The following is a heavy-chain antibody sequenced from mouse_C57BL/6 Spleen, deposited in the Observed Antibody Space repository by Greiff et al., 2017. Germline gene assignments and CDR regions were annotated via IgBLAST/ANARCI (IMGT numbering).Heavy chain of an antibody. D-gene: IGHD1-1*01. J-gene: IGHJ2*01. V-gene: IGHV1-55*01. CDR1: GYTFTSYW. CDR3: ARRYGSSHLDY. CDR2: ISPGSGST. Sequence: QVQLQQPGAELVKPGASVKMSCKASGYTFTSYWITWVKQRPGQGLEWIGDISPGSGSTNYNEKFKSKATLTVDTSSSTAYMQLSSLTSEDSAVYYCARRYGSSHLDYWGQGTTLTVSS.